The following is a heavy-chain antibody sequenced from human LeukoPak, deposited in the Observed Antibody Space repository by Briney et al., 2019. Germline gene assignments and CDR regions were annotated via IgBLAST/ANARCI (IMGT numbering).Heavy chain of an antibody. V-gene: IGHV3-30*02. Sequence: GGSLRLSCAASGFTFSSYGMHWVRQAPGKGLEWVAFIRYDGSNKYYADSVKGRFTISRDNSKNTLYLQMNSLRAEDTAVYYCAKGAVAGNYYYYYYMDVWGKGTTVTISS. CDR1: GFTFSSYG. CDR3: AKGAVAGNYYYYYYMDV. D-gene: IGHD6-19*01. CDR2: IRYDGSNK. J-gene: IGHJ6*03.